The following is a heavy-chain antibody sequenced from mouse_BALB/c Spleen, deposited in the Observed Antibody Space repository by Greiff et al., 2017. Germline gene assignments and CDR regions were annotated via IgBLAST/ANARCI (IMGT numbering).Heavy chain of an antibody. Sequence: EVKLMESGPSLVKPSQTLSLTCSVTGDSITSGYWNWIRKFPGNKLEYMGYISYSGSTYYNPSLKRRISITRDTSKNQYYLQLNSVTTEDTATYCCARGVKYGKAMDYWGQGTSVTVSS. CDR2: ISYSGST. J-gene: IGHJ4*01. V-gene: IGHV3-8*02. CDR1: GDSITSGY. CDR3: ARGVKYGKAMDY. D-gene: IGHD2-10*02.